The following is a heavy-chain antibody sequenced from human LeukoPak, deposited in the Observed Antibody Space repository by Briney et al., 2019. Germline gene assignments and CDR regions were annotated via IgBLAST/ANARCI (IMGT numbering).Heavy chain of an antibody. CDR2: ISSSGSTI. CDR1: GFTFSSYE. J-gene: IGHJ4*02. Sequence: GGSLRLSWAASGFTFSSYEMNWVRQAPGKGLEWVSYISSSGSTIYYADSVKGRFTISRDNAKNSLYLQMNSLRAEDTAVYYCARDRYDSSGYPPFFDYWGQGTLVTVSS. CDR3: ARDRYDSSGYPPFFDY. D-gene: IGHD3-22*01. V-gene: IGHV3-48*03.